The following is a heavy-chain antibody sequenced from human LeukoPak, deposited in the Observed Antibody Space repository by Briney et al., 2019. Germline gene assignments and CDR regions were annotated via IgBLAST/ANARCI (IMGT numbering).Heavy chain of an antibody. D-gene: IGHD6-6*01. Sequence: ASVKVSCKVSGYTLTELSMHWVRQAPGKGLEWMGGFDPEDGETIYAQKFQGRVTMTEDTSTDTAYMELSSLRSEDTAVYYCARASPYSSSSGFAYWGQGTLVTVSS. CDR3: ARASPYSSSSGFAY. V-gene: IGHV1-24*01. CDR1: GYTLTELS. CDR2: FDPEDGET. J-gene: IGHJ4*02.